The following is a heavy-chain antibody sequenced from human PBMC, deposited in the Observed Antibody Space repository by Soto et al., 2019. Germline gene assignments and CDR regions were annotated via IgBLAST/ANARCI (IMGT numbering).Heavy chain of an antibody. Sequence: SVKVSCKASGGTFSSYAISWVRQAPGQGLEWMGGIIPIFGTANYAQKFQGRVTITADESTSTAYMELSSLRSEDTAVYYCARARLAYCGGDCPSYYYYYYMDVWGKGTTVTVSS. CDR1: GGTFSSYA. V-gene: IGHV1-69*13. D-gene: IGHD2-21*02. CDR3: ARARLAYCGGDCPSYYYYYYMDV. J-gene: IGHJ6*03. CDR2: IIPIFGTA.